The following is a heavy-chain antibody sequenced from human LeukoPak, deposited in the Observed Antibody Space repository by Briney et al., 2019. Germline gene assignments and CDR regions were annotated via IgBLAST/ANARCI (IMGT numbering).Heavy chain of an antibody. J-gene: IGHJ6*02. D-gene: IGHD5-12*01. CDR2: ISYDGSIK. V-gene: IGHV3-30-3*01. CDR3: ARGLLYTGYGVSYGMDV. CDR1: GFTFSSYA. Sequence: PGGSLRLSCAASGFTFSSYAIHWVRQAPGKGLEWVAVISYDGSIKYHADSVKGRFTISRDNSKNTVYLQMNSLRAEDTAVYYCARGLLYTGYGVSYGMDVWGQGTTVTVSS.